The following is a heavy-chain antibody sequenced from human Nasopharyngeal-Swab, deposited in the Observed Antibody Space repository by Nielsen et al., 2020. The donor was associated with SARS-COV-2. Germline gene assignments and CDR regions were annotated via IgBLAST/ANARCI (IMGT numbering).Heavy chain of an antibody. Sequence: SEPLSLPWTVPGGSFSSSYWSWIRQPPGKGLEWIGEINHSGSTNYNPSLKSRVTISVDTSKNQFSLKLSSVTAADTAVYYCARRGWFGEFVFDYWGQGTLVTVSS. CDR2: INHSGST. CDR3: ARRGWFGEFVFDY. CDR1: GGSFSSSY. J-gene: IGHJ4*02. V-gene: IGHV4-34*01. D-gene: IGHD3-10*01.